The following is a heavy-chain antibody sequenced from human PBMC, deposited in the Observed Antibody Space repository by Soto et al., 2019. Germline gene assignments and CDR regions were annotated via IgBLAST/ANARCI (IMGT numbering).Heavy chain of an antibody. V-gene: IGHV5-51*01. CDR2: IFSSDSYT. Sequence: PGESLKISCKGSGYSFSTYSIGWVRQMPGKGLEWVGNIFSSDSYTRYSPSFQGQVTISVDRSISTAYLQWSSLKASDTAMYYCTTWRSSSRFDYWGQGTQVTVSS. J-gene: IGHJ4*02. CDR3: TTWRSSSRFDY. D-gene: IGHD6-13*01. CDR1: GYSFSTYS.